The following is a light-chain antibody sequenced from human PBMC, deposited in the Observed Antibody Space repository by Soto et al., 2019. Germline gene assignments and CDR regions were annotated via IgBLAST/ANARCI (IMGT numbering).Light chain of an antibody. Sequence: DVQLTQSPSTLSASVGDRVAITCQASQNIANYLNWFQRRPGKAPQLLISDASHLEPGVPSRFSGQRSGTDFNLIINSLQPEDFATYYCQQYEELPHTFGGGTRV. V-gene: IGKV1-33*01. J-gene: IGKJ4*01. CDR3: QQYEELPHT. CDR1: QNIANY. CDR2: DAS.